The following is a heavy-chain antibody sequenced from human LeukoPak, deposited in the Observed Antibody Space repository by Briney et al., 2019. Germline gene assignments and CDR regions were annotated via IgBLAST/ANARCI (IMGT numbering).Heavy chain of an antibody. CDR1: GGTFSSYA. V-gene: IGHV1-69*05. Sequence: SVKVSCKASGGTFSSYAISWVRPPPGQGLEWMGRIIPIFGTANYSQQFQHRVTITTDESTSTAYMELSSLRSEDTAVYYGARPSITIFGVDPGAFDIWGQGTMVTVSS. J-gene: IGHJ3*02. D-gene: IGHD3-3*01. CDR2: IIPIFGTA. CDR3: ARPSITIFGVDPGAFDI.